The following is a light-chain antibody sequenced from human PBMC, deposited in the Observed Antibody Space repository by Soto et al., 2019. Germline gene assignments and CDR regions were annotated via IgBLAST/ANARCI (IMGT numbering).Light chain of an antibody. CDR3: SSFSTGDTLV. Sequence: QSVLTQPASVSGSPGQSITISCTGTSSDVGSYDLVSWYQQHPGKAPKLMIYEVFHRPSGVSSRFSGSKSDNTASLTISGLQTEDESEYYCSSFSTGDTLVFGSGTKLTVL. J-gene: IGLJ1*01. CDR1: SSDVGSYDL. CDR2: EVF. V-gene: IGLV2-14*02.